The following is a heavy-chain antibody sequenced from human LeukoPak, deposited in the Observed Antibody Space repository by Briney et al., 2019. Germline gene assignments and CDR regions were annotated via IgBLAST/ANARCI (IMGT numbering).Heavy chain of an antibody. V-gene: IGHV3-30-3*01. CDR3: VRDGGDGYNDLNY. Sequence: GGSLRLSCAASGFTFSSYAMHWVRQAPGKGLEWVAVISYDGSSKYYADSVKGRFTISRDNSKNTLYLQLNSLRSEDTAVYYCVRDGGDGYNDLNYWGQGTLVTVSS. CDR1: GFTFSSYA. J-gene: IGHJ4*02. CDR2: ISYDGSSK. D-gene: IGHD5-24*01.